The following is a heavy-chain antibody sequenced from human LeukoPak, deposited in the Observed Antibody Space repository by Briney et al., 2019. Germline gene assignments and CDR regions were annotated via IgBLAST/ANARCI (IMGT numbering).Heavy chain of an antibody. D-gene: IGHD3-3*01. J-gene: IGHJ4*02. V-gene: IGHV3-30-3*01. CDR1: GFTFSSYA. Sequence: PGGSLRLSCAASGFTFSSYAMHWVRQAPGKGLEWVAVISYDGSNKYYADSVKGRFTISRDNSKNTLYLQMNSLRAEDTAVYYCARDSTGWSGYLDYWGQGTLVTVSS. CDR3: ARDSTGWSGYLDY. CDR2: ISYDGSNK.